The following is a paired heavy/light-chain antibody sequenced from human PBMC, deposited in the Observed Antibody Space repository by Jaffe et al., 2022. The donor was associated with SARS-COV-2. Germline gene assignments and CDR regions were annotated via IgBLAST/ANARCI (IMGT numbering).Light chain of an antibody. CDR3: QHSYTTPPT. V-gene: IGKV1-39*01. Sequence: IQMTQSPSSLSASVGDRVTITCRASQIITDCLNWYQQKPGKAPKLLIHRATTLQSGVPSRFSGSGFGTDFTLTITSLQPEDFATYYCQHSYTTPPTFGQGTKVEIK. J-gene: IGKJ1*01. CDR2: RAT. CDR1: QIITDC.
Heavy chain of an antibody. V-gene: IGHV2-5*02. D-gene: IGHD5-12*01. CDR1: GFSLTTSGVG. CDR3: AHRRGAYDVFDY. Sequence: QITLKESGPTLVKPTQTLTLTCTFSGFSLTTSGVGVGWIRQPPGKALEWLGIIYWDDDNRYSPSLKSRLTITKDTSKNQVVLTMTNMDPVDTATYFCAHRRGAYDVFDYWGQGTLVTVSS. J-gene: IGHJ4*02. CDR2: IYWDDDN.